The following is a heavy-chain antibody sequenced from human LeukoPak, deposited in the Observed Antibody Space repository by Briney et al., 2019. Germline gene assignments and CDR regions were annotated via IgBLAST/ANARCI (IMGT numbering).Heavy chain of an antibody. CDR3: ARLLLWFGELLPVYFDY. V-gene: IGHV1-2*02. CDR1: GYTFTGYY. Sequence: ASVKVSCKASGYTFTGYYMHWVRQAPGQGLEWMGWINPNSGGTNYAQKFQGRVTMTRDTSTNTAYMELRSLRSDDTAVYYCARLLLWFGELLPVYFDYWGQGTLVTVSS. D-gene: IGHD3-10*01. J-gene: IGHJ4*02. CDR2: INPNSGGT.